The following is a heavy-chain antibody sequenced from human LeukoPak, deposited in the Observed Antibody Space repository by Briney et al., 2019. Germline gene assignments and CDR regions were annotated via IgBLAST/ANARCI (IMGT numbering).Heavy chain of an antibody. V-gene: IGHV3-33*05. CDR3: ARAGSGYRDSIDY. CDR2: ISYDGSTK. CDR1: KFTFSSYG. Sequence: GGSLRLSCAASKFTFSSYGMHWVRQAPGKGLEWVALISYDGSTKYYSDSVKGRFTLSRDNAKKSLYLQMNSLRVEDTAVYYCARAGSGYRDSIDYWGQGTLVTVSS. D-gene: IGHD3-22*01. J-gene: IGHJ4*02.